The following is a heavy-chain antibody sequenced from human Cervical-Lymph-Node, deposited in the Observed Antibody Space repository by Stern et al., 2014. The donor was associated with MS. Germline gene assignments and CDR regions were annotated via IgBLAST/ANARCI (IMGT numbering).Heavy chain of an antibody. J-gene: IGHJ5*01. Sequence: VQLVQSGGGLVKPGGSLRLSCAVSGFTFSDYFMTWVRQAPGKGLEWLSYISSSGDTIHYADSVRGQFTISRDNAKNSLYLQMNSLRSEDTAVYYCVRGLGSNDDSWGQGTLVTVSS. D-gene: IGHD1-26*01. V-gene: IGHV3-11*01. CDR1: GFTFSDYF. CDR2: ISSSGDTI. CDR3: VRGLGSNDDS.